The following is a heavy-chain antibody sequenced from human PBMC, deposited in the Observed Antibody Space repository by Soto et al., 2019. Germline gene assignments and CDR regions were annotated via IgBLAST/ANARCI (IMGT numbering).Heavy chain of an antibody. CDR2: VNPIVRMS. V-gene: IGHV1-69*02. Sequence: QVQLVQSGAEVKRPGSSVMVSCKASGDTFDFYSINWVRQAPGRGLEWMGRVNPIVRMSNYAQKFQGRVTMTADRSTSTACMELSSLRSEDTAIYYCASSYGSGYRAFDYWGQGALVTVSS. D-gene: IGHD3-10*01. CDR1: GDTFDFYS. J-gene: IGHJ4*02. CDR3: ASSYGSGYRAFDY.